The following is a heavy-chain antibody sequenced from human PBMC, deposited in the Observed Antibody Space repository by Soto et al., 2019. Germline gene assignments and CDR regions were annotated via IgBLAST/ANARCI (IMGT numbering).Heavy chain of an antibody. V-gene: IGHV1-18*01. CDR1: GYTFTSYG. CDR2: ISAHNGKT. Sequence: QVHLVQSGAEVKKPGASVKVSCKASGYTFTSYGITWVRQAPGQGLEWMGWISAHNGKTDYAQKLQGRVIVTRDTSTSTAYMELRSLISDDPAVYYCARGRYGDYWGQGALVTVSS. J-gene: IGHJ4*02. CDR3: ARGRYGDY. D-gene: IGHD1-1*01.